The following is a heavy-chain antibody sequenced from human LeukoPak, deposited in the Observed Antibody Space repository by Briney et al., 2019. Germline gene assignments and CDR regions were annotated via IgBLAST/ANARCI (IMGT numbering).Heavy chain of an antibody. D-gene: IGHD3-16*01. CDR3: ARDQLGDAVDI. CDR2: IFYSGDT. J-gene: IGHJ3*02. V-gene: IGHV4-59*01. Sequence: SETLSLTCTVSGGSFSNYYWTWIRQPPGRGLEWIGYIFYSGDTNHNPSLKSRVTMSLDTSKNQFSLRPNSVTAADTAVYYCARDQLGDAVDIWGQGTMVTVSS. CDR1: GGSFSNYY.